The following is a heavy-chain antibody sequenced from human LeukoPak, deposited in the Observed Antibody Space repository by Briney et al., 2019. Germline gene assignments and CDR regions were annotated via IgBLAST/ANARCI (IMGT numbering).Heavy chain of an antibody. Sequence: GGSLRLCCAASGFTVSGNYMSWVRQAPGKGPEWVSVIYTSGNTYYADSVKGRFTISRDTSKNTLSLQMNGLRAEDTAFYYCARMVYYYDSSGYNYYFHKWGQETLVTVSS. V-gene: IGHV3-66*01. D-gene: IGHD3-22*01. CDR1: GFTVSGNY. CDR3: ARMVYYYDSSGYNYYFHK. CDR2: IYTSGNT. J-gene: IGHJ4*02.